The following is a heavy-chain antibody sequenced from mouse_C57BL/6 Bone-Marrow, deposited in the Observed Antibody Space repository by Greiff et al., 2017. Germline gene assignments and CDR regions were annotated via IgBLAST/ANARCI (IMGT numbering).Heavy chain of an antibody. D-gene: IGHD2-4*01. V-gene: IGHV5-17*01. CDR3: ARGYYDYHYYAMDY. CDR1: GFTFSDYG. Sequence: EVQLVESGGGLVKPGGSLKLSCAASGFTFSDYGMHWVRQAPEKGLEWVAYISSGSSTIYYADTVKGRFTISRDNAKNTLFLQMTSLSSEDTAMYYCARGYYDYHYYAMDYWGQGTSVTVSS. J-gene: IGHJ4*01. CDR2: ISSGSSTI.